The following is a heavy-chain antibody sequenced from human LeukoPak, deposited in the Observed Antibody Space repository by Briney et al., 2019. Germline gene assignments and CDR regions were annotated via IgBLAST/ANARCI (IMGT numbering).Heavy chain of an antibody. V-gene: IGHV3-21*01. J-gene: IGHJ4*02. CDR1: GFTFSAYS. CDR3: ARGGGLGYCSSTSCYVYFDY. CDR2: ISVSSNYI. Sequence: RGSLRHSSAASGFTFSAYSINWVRHAPGKGLECVSPISVSSNYIYYADSVKGRLTTSRDNAKNSLYLQVDSLRAEDTALYYCARGGGLGYCSSTSCYVYFDYWGQGTLVTVPS. D-gene: IGHD2-2*01.